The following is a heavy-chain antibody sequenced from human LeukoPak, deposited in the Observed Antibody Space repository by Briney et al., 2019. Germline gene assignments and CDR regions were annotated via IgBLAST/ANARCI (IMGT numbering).Heavy chain of an antibody. J-gene: IGHJ5*02. D-gene: IGHD2-2*01. Sequence: ASVKVSCKASGYTFTAYYTHWVRQAPGQGLEWMGWNNPTSGSTNYAQKFQGRVTMTKDTSISTAYMELNRLRSDDTAVYYCARLDCTGTSCYGIANWFDPWGQGTLVTVSS. CDR2: NNPTSGST. V-gene: IGHV1-2*02. CDR1: GYTFTAYY. CDR3: ARLDCTGTSCYGIANWFDP.